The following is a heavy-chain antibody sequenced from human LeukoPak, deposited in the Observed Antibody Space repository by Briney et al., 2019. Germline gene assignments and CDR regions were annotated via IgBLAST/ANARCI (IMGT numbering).Heavy chain of an antibody. V-gene: IGHV3-74*01. J-gene: IGHJ4*02. D-gene: IGHD1-1*01. CDR2: INSDGSST. Sequence: GGSLRLSCAASGFTFSSNWMHWVRQAPGKGLVWVSHINSDGSSTNYADSVKGRFIISRDNAKNTLYLQMNSLRAEDTAVYYCASGTSGSFDYWGQGTLVTVSS. CDR3: ASGTSGSFDY. CDR1: GFTFSSNW.